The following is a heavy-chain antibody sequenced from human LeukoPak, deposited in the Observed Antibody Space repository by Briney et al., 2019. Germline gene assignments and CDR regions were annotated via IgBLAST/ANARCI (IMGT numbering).Heavy chain of an antibody. CDR3: ARDVDTARLLDYYGMDV. J-gene: IGHJ6*04. D-gene: IGHD5-18*01. CDR1: GFTFSSYS. CDR2: ISSSSSYI. Sequence: GRSLRLSCAASGFTFSSYSMNWVRQAPGKGLEWVSSISSSSSYIYYADSVKGRFTISRDNAKNSLYLQMNSLRAEDTAVYYCARDVDTARLLDYYGMDVWGKGTTVTVSS. V-gene: IGHV3-21*01.